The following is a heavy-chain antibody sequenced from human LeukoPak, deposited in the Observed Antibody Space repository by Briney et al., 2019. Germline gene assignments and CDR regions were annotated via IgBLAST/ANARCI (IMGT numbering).Heavy chain of an antibody. V-gene: IGHV4-59*01. CDR1: GDSISRYY. J-gene: IGHJ2*01. CDR3: ARRNWYFDL. CDR2: IYYSGST. Sequence: SETLSLTCTVSGDSISRYYWTWLRQPPGKGLEWFGYIYYSGSTNYNPSLKSRVTISVDTSKNQFSLNLSSVTAADTAVYYCARRNWYFDLWGRGTLVTVSS.